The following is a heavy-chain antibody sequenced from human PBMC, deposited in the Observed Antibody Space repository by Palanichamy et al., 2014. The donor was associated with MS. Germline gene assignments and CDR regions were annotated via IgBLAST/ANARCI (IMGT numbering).Heavy chain of an antibody. D-gene: IGHD2-21*01. CDR1: EFTFSNYN. CDR3: ARGTAYCGGDCYPNDAFDI. CDR2: ISSSRGYI. Sequence: EVQLVESGGGLVKPGGSLRLSCAASEFTFSNYNMNWVRQAPGKGLVWVSSISSSRGYIYYADSVKGRFTISRDNAKKSLYLQMNSLRAEDTAVYYCARGTAYCGGDCYPNDAFDIWGQGTLVTVSS. J-gene: IGHJ3*02. V-gene: IGHV3-21*01.